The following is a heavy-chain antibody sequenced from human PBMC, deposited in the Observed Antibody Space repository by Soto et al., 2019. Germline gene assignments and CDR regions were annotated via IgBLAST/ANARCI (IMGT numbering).Heavy chain of an antibody. D-gene: IGHD3-9*01. J-gene: IGHJ6*02. V-gene: IGHV3-7*03. CDR1: GFTFSSYW. CDR2: IKQDGREK. Sequence: GGSLRLSCAASGFTFSSYWMSWVRQAPGKGLEWVANIKQDGREKYYVDSVKGRFTISRDNAKNSLYLQMNSLRAEDTAVYYCASGILTGSYYYYGMDVWGQGTTVTVSS. CDR3: ASGILTGSYYYYGMDV.